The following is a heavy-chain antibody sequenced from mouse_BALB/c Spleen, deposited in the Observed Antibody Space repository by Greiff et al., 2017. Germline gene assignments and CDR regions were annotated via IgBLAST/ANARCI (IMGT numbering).Heavy chain of an antibody. CDR2: INSNGGST. V-gene: IGHV5-6-3*01. Sequence: EVMLVESGGGLVQPGGSLKLSCAASGFTFSSYGMSWVRQTPDKRLELVATINSNGGSTYYPDSVKGRFTISRDNAKNTLYLQMSSLKSEDTAMYYCARDPGSFAYWGQGTLVTVSA. CDR3: ARDPGSFAY. J-gene: IGHJ3*01. CDR1: GFTFSSYG.